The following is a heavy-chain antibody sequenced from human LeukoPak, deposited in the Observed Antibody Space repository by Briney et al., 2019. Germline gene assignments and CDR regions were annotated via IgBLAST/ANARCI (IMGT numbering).Heavy chain of an antibody. CDR1: GYTFTSYG. D-gene: IGHD6-19*01. J-gene: IGHJ5*02. CDR2: ISAYNGNT. Sequence: ASVKVSCKASGYTFTSYGISWVRQAPGQGLEWMGWISAYNGNTNYAQKLQGRVTMTTDTSTSTAYMELRRLRSDDTAVYYCARGPDSSGWSYWFDPWGQGTLVTVSS. CDR3: ARGPDSSGWSYWFDP. V-gene: IGHV1-18*01.